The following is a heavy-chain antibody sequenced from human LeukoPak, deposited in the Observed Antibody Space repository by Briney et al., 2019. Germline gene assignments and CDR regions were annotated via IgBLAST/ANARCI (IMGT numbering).Heavy chain of an antibody. Sequence: GASVKVSCKASGYTFTSYGISWVRQAPGQGLEWMGWINPNSGGTNYAQKFQGRVTMTRDTSISTAYMELSRLRSDDTAVYYCASSGPYSSKFDPWGQGTLVTVSS. CDR1: GYTFTSYG. J-gene: IGHJ5*02. CDR2: INPNSGGT. V-gene: IGHV1-2*02. D-gene: IGHD6-13*01. CDR3: ASSGPYSSKFDP.